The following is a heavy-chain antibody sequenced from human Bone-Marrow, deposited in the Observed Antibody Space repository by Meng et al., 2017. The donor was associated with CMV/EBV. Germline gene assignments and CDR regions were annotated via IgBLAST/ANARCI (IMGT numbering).Heavy chain of an antibody. J-gene: IGHJ6*02. CDR2: ISGSGGST. Sequence: GGSLRFSCAASGFTFSGYAMSCVRQAPGKGLEWVSAISGSGGSTSYADSVKGRFTISRDNSKNTLYLQMNSLRAEDTAVYYCAKVWGGYCSGITCYSPYYYYGMDVWGQGTTVTVSS. CDR1: GFTFSGYA. V-gene: IGHV3-23*01. CDR3: AKVWGGYCSGITCYSPYYYYGMDV. D-gene: IGHD2-2*02.